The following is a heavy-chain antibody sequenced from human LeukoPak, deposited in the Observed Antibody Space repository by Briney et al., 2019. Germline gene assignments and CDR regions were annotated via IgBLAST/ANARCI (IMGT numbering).Heavy chain of an antibody. J-gene: IGHJ4*02. CDR3: AKSRLCSRGKWWELLPLDY. CDR1: GFTFSSYA. CDR2: ISGSGGST. D-gene: IGHD1-26*01. Sequence: PGGSLRLSCAASGFTFSSYAMSWVRQAPGKGLEWVSAISGSGGSTYYADSVKGRFTISRDKSKNPLYLQMNSLRAEDTAVYYCAKSRLCSRGKWWELLPLDYWGQGTLVTVSS. V-gene: IGHV3-23*01.